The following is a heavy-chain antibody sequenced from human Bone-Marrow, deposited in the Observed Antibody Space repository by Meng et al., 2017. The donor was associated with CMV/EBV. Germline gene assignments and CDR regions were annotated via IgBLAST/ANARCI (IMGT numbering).Heavy chain of an antibody. D-gene: IGHD2-2*01. Sequence: ASVKVSCKASGYTFTGYYIHWVRQAPGQGLEWMGWINPNSGGTNYAQKFQGGVTMTRDTSISTAYMELSSLTSDDTAVYYCARAPFKHCSSTSCYPDGMDVWGQGTTVTVSS. J-gene: IGHJ6*02. V-gene: IGHV1-2*02. CDR2: INPNSGGT. CDR1: GYTFTGYY. CDR3: ARAPFKHCSSTSCYPDGMDV.